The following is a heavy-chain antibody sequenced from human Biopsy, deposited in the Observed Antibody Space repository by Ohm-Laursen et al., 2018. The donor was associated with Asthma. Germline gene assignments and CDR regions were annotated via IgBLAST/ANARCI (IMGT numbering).Heavy chain of an antibody. J-gene: IGHJ4*02. CDR3: ARSDCGSGGYCYIPFYF. V-gene: IGHV3-30*03. CDR2: ISNDGSSK. CDR1: GFTFSSYG. D-gene: IGHD2-21*02. Sequence: SLRLSCAASGFTFSSYGMHWVRQAPGKGLEWVALISNDGSSKYYADSVKGRFTISRDISKNTLYLQMNSLRAEDTAIYYCARSDCGSGGYCYIPFYFWGQGTLVTVSS.